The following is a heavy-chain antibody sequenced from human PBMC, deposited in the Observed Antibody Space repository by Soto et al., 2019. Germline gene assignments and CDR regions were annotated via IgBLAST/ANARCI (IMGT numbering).Heavy chain of an antibody. CDR3: ARYRRGAVAGYTLDN. V-gene: IGHV4-59*01. CDR1: GGSISSNY. CDR2: VYNSGST. J-gene: IGHJ4*02. Sequence: SETLSLTCTVSGGSISSNYWTWIRQPPGKGLEWIGYVYNSGSTNYNPSLKRRVIISDDTSTNQFSLKVNSMTAADTAVYYCARYRRGAVAGYTLDNWGQGILVTVSS. D-gene: IGHD6-13*01.